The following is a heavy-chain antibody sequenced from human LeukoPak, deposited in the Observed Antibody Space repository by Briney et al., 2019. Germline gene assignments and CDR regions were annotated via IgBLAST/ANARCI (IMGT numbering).Heavy chain of an antibody. CDR1: GFTFNSYG. Sequence: GRSLRLSCAASGFTFNSYGMHWVRQAPGKGLEWVAVIWYDGSNKYYADSVKGRFTISRDNSKNTLYLQMNSLRAEDTAVYYCARDFHLDWLFDYWGQGTLVTVSS. CDR2: IWYDGSNK. D-gene: IGHD3-9*01. V-gene: IGHV3-33*01. CDR3: ARDFHLDWLFDY. J-gene: IGHJ4*02.